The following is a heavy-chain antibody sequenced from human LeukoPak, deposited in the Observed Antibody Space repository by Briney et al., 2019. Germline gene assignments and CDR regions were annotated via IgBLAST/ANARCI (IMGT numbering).Heavy chain of an antibody. Sequence: ASVKVSCKASGYTFTGYYMHWVRQAPGQGLEWMGWINPNSGGTNYAQKFQGRVTMTRDASISTAYMELSRQRSDDTAVYYCARVLVPAATDDAFDIWGQGTMVTVSS. D-gene: IGHD2-2*01. CDR1: GYTFTGYY. CDR3: ARVLVPAATDDAFDI. CDR2: INPNSGGT. J-gene: IGHJ3*02. V-gene: IGHV1-2*02.